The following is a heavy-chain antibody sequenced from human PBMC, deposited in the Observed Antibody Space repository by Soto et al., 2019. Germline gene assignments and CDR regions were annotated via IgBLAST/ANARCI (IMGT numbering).Heavy chain of an antibody. J-gene: IGHJ4*02. Sequence: ASVKVSCKASGYIFSNYYMHWVRQAPGQGPEWMGIINPTGTGASYAEKFQGRVTMTRATSTSTLYMELSNLRSEDTAVYYCTREGSGGSWAEYWGQGTLVTVSS. CDR2: INPTGTGA. CDR3: TREGSGGSWAEY. V-gene: IGHV1-46*01. CDR1: GYIFSNYY. D-gene: IGHD2-15*01.